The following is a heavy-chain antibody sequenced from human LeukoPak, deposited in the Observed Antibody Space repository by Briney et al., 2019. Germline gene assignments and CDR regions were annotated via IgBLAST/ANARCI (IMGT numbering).Heavy chain of an antibody. D-gene: IGHD3-9*01. CDR2: INHSGST. V-gene: IGHV4-34*01. CDR1: GGSFSGYY. CDR3: ARVGLILTGWPFDY. Sequence: SETLSLTCAVYGGSFSGYYWSWIRQPPGKGLEWIGEINHSGSTNYNPSLKSRVTISVDTSKNQFSLKLSSVTAADTAVYYCARVGLILTGWPFDYWGQGTLVTVSS. J-gene: IGHJ4*02.